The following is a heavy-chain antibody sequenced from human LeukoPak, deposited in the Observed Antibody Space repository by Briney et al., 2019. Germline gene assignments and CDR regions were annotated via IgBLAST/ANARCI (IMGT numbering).Heavy chain of an antibody. Sequence: SQTLSLTCTVSGGSISSGGYYWSWIRQPPGKGLEWIGSIYYSGSTYYNPSLKSRVTISVDTSKNQFSLKLSSVTAADTAVYYCAKLDSNYYYYYGMDVWGQGTTVTVSS. CDR1: GGSISSGGYY. CDR3: AKLDSNYYYYYGMDV. CDR2: IYYSGST. V-gene: IGHV4-39*01. D-gene: IGHD4-11*01. J-gene: IGHJ6*02.